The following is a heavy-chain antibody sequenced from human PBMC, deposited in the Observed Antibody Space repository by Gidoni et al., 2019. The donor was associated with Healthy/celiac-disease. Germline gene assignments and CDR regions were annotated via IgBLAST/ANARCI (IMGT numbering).Heavy chain of an antibody. D-gene: IGHD5-18*01. CDR2: ISGSGGST. Sequence: EVQLLASGGGLVQPGGSLRLSCAASGFTFSSYAMSWVRQAPGKGLEWVSAISGSGGSTYYADSVKGRFTISRDNSKNTLYLQMNSLRAEDTAVYYCAGGYRKPYYFDYWGQGTLVTVSS. V-gene: IGHV3-23*01. CDR1: GFTFSSYA. J-gene: IGHJ4*02. CDR3: AGGYRKPYYFDY.